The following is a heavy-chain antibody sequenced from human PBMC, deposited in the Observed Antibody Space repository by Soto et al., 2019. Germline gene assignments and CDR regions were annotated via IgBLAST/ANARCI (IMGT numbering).Heavy chain of an antibody. V-gene: IGHV3-11*06. CDR1: GFTFSDYY. D-gene: IGHD3-22*01. CDR2: ISSSISYT. CDR3: AREDSSGSLYYFDY. Sequence: QVQLVESGGGLVKPGGSLRLSCAASGFTFSDYYMSWIRQAPGKGLEWVSYISSSISYTNYADSVKGRFTISRDNAKNSLYLQMNSLRAEDTAVYYCAREDSSGSLYYFDYWGQGTLVTVSS. J-gene: IGHJ4*02.